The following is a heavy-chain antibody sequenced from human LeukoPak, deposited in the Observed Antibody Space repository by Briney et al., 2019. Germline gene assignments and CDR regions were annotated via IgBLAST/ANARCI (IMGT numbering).Heavy chain of an antibody. D-gene: IGHD6-19*01. V-gene: IGHV1-8*01. CDR3: ARGSGLVWGRRFDY. CDR2: MNPNIVNT. Sequence: AAVNVSRKPSVYTFTRYDMNWVGQATGPGLEGMGWMNPNIVNTDYPQKFQGRVTMSRNTYISTAYMELSSLRSEDTAVYYCARGSGLVWGRRFDYWGQGTLVTVSS. CDR1: VYTFTRYD. J-gene: IGHJ4*02.